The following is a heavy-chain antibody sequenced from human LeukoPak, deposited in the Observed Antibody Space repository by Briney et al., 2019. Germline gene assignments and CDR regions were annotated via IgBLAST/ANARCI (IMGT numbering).Heavy chain of an antibody. CDR3: ARGGGLDV. V-gene: IGHV3-7*03. D-gene: IGHD3-16*01. J-gene: IGHJ6*02. CDR2: INHNGNVN. Sequence: GGSLRLSCAASGFTFSSYWMNWARQAPGKGLEWVASINHNGNVNYYVDSVKGRFTISRDNAKNSLYLQMSSLRAEDTAVYFCARGGGLDVWGQGATVTVSS. CDR1: GFTFSSYW.